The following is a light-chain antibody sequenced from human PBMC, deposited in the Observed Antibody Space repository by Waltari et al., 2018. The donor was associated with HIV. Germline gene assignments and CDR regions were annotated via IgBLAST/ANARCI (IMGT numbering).Light chain of an antibody. CDR2: DAS. J-gene: IGKJ2*01. CDR3: QQCRCYPRT. V-gene: IGKV1-13*02. Sequence: AIQLTQSPSSLSASIGDRVTITCRASQGVRNALAWYQQKPGRPPKLLIYDASTLESGVPSRFSGSLSGTDFNLTISNLQPEDSATYYCQQCRCYPRTFGQGATLEIK. CDR1: QGVRNA.